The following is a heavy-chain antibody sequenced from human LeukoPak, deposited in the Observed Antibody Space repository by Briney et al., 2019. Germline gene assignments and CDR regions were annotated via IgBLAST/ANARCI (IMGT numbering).Heavy chain of an antibody. J-gene: IGHJ4*02. CDR2: IYYSGST. V-gene: IGHV4-39*01. Sequence: PSETLSLTCTVSGGSISSSSYYWGWIRQPPGKGLEWIGSIYYSGSTYYNPSLKSRVTISVDTSKNQFSLKLSSVTAADTAEYYCARHRGGGLENRVSIDYWGQGTLVTVSS. CDR3: ARHRGGGLENRVSIDY. CDR1: GGSISSSSYY. D-gene: IGHD1-14*01.